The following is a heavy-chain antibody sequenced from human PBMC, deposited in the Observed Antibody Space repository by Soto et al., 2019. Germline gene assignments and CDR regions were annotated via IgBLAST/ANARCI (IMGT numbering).Heavy chain of an antibody. J-gene: IGHJ4*02. V-gene: IGHV4-59*12. CDR3: ARGVTMVRGVGLFYFDY. Sequence: SETLSLTCTVSGGSISSYYWSWIRQPPGKGLEWIGYMYYSGSTNYNPSLKSRITISVDTSKKKFSLKLSSVTAADTAVYYCARGVTMVRGVGLFYFDYWGQGTLVTVSS. D-gene: IGHD3-10*01. CDR1: GGSISSYY. CDR2: MYYSGST.